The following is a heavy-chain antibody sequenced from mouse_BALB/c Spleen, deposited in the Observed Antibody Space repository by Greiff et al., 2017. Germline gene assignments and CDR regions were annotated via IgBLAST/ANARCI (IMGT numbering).Heavy chain of an antibody. CDR2: ISSGSSTI. J-gene: IGHJ2*01. CDR3: ARMRGYDYFDY. V-gene: IGHV5-17*02. D-gene: IGHD2-3*01. CDR1: GFTFSSFG. Sequence: EVKLMESGGGLVQPGGSRKLSCAASGFTFSSFGMHWVRQAPEKGLEWVAYISSGSSTIYYADTVKGRFTISRDNPKNTLFLQMTSLRSEDTAMYYCARMRGYDYFDYWGQGTTLTVSS.